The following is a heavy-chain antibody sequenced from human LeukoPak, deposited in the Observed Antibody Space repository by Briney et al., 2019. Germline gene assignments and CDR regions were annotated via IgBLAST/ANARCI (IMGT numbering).Heavy chain of an antibody. CDR3: ARVRTSVGLDY. Sequence: PGGSLRLSCAASGFTFSDYAMSWVRQAPGKGLEWVPVISDGVGTTYYAVSVRGRFTISRDNAKNSLYLQMNSLRVEDTAVYYCARVRTSVGLDYWGQGTLVTVSS. D-gene: IGHD2-15*01. V-gene: IGHV3-23*01. CDR2: ISDGVGTT. CDR1: GFTFSDYA. J-gene: IGHJ4*02.